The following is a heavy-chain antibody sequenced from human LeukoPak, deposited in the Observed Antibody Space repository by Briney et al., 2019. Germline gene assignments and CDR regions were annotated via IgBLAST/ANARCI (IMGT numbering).Heavy chain of an antibody. CDR3: EKLAVGATVDY. CDR1: GFTFSSYG. D-gene: IGHD1-26*01. Sequence: GGSLRLSCAASGFTFSSYGMHWVRQAPGKGLEWVAVISYDGSNKYYAASVRGRFTFSRDNSKNTLSLQMNSCRAEDTAVYYCEKLAVGATVDYWGEGTLVTVSS. J-gene: IGHJ4*02. CDR2: ISYDGSNK. V-gene: IGHV3-30*18.